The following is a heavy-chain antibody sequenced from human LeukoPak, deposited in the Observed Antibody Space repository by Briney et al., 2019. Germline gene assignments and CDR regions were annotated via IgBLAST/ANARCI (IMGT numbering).Heavy chain of an antibody. Sequence: SETLSLTCTVSGGSISSGGYYWSWIRQHPGKGLEWIGYIYYSGRTYYNPSLKSRVTISVYTSKNQFSLKLSSVTAADTAVYYCARSATVALDYWGQGTLVTVSS. D-gene: IGHD4-17*01. J-gene: IGHJ4*02. CDR2: IYYSGRT. V-gene: IGHV4-31*03. CDR3: ARSATVALDY. CDR1: GGSISSGGYY.